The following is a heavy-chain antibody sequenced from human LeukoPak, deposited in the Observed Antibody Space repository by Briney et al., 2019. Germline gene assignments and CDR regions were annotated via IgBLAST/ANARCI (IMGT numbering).Heavy chain of an antibody. CDR3: AAIGYCSSTSCYTGSYYYYYMDV. Sequence: ASVKVSCKASGYTFTSYGISWVRQAPGQGLEWMGWISAYNGNTNYAQKLQGRVTMTTDTSTSTAYMELRSLRSDGTAVYYCAAIGYCSSTSCYTGSYYYYYMDVWSKGTTVTVSS. J-gene: IGHJ6*03. D-gene: IGHD2-2*02. CDR2: ISAYNGNT. CDR1: GYTFTSYG. V-gene: IGHV1-18*01.